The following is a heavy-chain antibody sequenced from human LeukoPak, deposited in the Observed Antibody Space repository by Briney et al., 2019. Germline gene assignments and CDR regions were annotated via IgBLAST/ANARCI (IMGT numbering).Heavy chain of an antibody. Sequence: SETLSLTCTVSGGSISSGDYYWSCIRQHPGKGLEWIGNIDYSGSTYYNPSLKSRVTISVGTSKNQFSLRLSSATVADTAVYYCARGTVDTVMVSLFDYWGQGTLVTVSP. CDR2: IDYSGST. CDR1: GGSISSGDYY. CDR3: ARGTVDTVMVSLFDY. V-gene: IGHV4-31*02. J-gene: IGHJ4*02. D-gene: IGHD5-18*01.